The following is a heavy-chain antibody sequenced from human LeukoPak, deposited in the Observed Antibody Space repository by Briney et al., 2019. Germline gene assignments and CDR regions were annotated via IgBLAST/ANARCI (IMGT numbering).Heavy chain of an antibody. V-gene: IGHV4-4*07. J-gene: IGHJ4*02. CDR1: GASISNYY. CDR3: ARARGGGGSYGHFDY. CDR2: IYSSGNT. Sequence: SETLSLTCTVSGASISNYYWTWIRQPAGEGLEWIGRIYSSGNTNYNPSLKSRVTMSLDTSKNQFSLGLSSVTAADTAVYYCARARGGGGSYGHFDYWGQGTLVTVSS. D-gene: IGHD2-21*02.